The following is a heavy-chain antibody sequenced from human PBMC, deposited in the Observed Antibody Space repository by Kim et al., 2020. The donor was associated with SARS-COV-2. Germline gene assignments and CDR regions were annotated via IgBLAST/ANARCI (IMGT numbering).Heavy chain of an antibody. CDR2: INTNTGNP. D-gene: IGHD6-19*01. V-gene: IGHV7-4-1*02. Sequence: ASVKVSCKASGYTFTSYAMNWVRQAPGQGLEWMGWINTNTGNPTYAQGFTGRFVFSLDTSVSTAYLQISSLKAEDTAVYYCARGYSSGWYDGGLDYWGQGTLVTVSS. CDR1: GYTFTSYA. J-gene: IGHJ4*02. CDR3: ARGYSSGWYDGGLDY.